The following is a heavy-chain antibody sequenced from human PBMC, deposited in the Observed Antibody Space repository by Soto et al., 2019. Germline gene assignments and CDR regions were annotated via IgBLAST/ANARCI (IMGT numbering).Heavy chain of an antibody. CDR2: IYYSGSI. Sequence: PSETLSLTCTVSGGSISSGGYYWNWIRQHPGKGLEWIGYIYYSGSIYYNPSLKSRVTISVDTSKNQFSLKLSSVTAADTAVYYCARVGYSYGFYDYWGQGTLVTVSS. CDR1: GGSISSGGYY. V-gene: IGHV4-31*03. J-gene: IGHJ4*02. CDR3: ARVGYSYGFYDY. D-gene: IGHD5-18*01.